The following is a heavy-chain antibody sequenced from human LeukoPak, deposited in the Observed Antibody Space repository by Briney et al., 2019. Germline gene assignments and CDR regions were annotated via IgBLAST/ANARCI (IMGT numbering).Heavy chain of an antibody. J-gene: IGHJ3*02. Sequence: PGGSLRLSCAASGFTFSSYAMNWVRQAPGKGLEWVSAISGSGGSTYYADSVKGRFTISRDNSKNTLYLQMNSLRAEDTAVYYCAKVGGYNWNHGAFDIWGQGTMVTVSS. D-gene: IGHD1-20*01. CDR3: AKVGGYNWNHGAFDI. CDR1: GFTFSSYA. CDR2: ISGSGGST. V-gene: IGHV3-23*01.